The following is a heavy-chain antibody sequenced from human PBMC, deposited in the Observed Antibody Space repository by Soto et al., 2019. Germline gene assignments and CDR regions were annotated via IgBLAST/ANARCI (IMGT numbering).Heavy chain of an antibody. CDR1: GYTFTDHG. Sequence: QIQLVQSGAEVKKPGASVKVSCKASGYTFTDHGISWVRQAPGQGLEWMGWISAYSDYTAYAQKFQGRVTMTTDKYTNTAYMELRSLTSDDTAVYSCAKDRPRLTQNCGDVYWGQGTLVTVSS. CDR2: ISAYSDYT. D-gene: IGHD2-21*01. CDR3: AKDRPRLTQNCGDVY. J-gene: IGHJ4*02. V-gene: IGHV1-18*01.